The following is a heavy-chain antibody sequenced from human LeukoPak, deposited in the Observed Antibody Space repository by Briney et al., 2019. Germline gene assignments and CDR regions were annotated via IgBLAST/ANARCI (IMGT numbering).Heavy chain of an antibody. CDR3: ARVVAAAGSPHNWFDP. CDR1: GGTFRGYY. D-gene: IGHD6-13*01. Sequence: PSETLSLTCAVSGGTFRGYYWSWIRQPPGKGLAWIGYIYHSGSTYYNPSLKSRVTISVDRSKNQFSLKLSSVTAADTAVYYCARVVAAAGSPHNWFDPWGQGTLVTVSS. V-gene: IGHV4-34*01. CDR2: IYHSGST. J-gene: IGHJ5*02.